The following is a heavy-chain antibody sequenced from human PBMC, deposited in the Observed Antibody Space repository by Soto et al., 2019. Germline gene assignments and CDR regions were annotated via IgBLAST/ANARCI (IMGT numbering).Heavy chain of an antibody. D-gene: IGHD6-19*01. CDR3: ARSVAGHFDY. CDR1: GFTFNIYS. J-gene: IGHJ4*02. CDR2: ITSDTATI. Sequence: GGSQRLSCAASGFTFNIYSMNWVRQAPGKGLEWVSYITSDTATIYYADSVRGRFTISRDNAKNSLYLQMNSLGDEDTAAYYCARSVAGHFDYWGQGTLVTSPQ. V-gene: IGHV3-48*02.